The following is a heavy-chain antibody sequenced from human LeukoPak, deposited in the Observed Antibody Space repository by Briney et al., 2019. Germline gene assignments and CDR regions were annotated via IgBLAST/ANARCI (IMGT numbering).Heavy chain of an antibody. J-gene: IGHJ5*02. CDR1: GYTFTGYY. CDR2: INPNSGGT. D-gene: IGHD3-22*01. Sequence: ASVKVSCKASGYTFTGYYMHWVRQAPGQGLEWMGWINPNSGGTNYAQKFQERVTISRDMSTSTAYMELSSLRSDDTAVYFCVADPYYDGSGPPRWFDPWGQGTLVTVSS. CDR3: VADPYYDGSGPPRWFDP. V-gene: IGHV1-2*02.